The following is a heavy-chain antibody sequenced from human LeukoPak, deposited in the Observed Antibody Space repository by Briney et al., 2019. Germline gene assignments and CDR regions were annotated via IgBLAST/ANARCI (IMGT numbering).Heavy chain of an antibody. CDR2: ISYDGSNK. CDR3: AKGGYFDHWYFDL. J-gene: IGHJ2*01. D-gene: IGHD3-9*01. CDR1: GFTFSSYG. Sequence: GGSLRLSCAASGFTFSSYGMHWVRQAPGKGLEWVAVISYDGSNKYYADSVKGRFTISRDNSKNTLYLQMNSLRAEDTAVYYCAKGGYFDHWYFDLWGRGTLVTVSS. V-gene: IGHV3-30*18.